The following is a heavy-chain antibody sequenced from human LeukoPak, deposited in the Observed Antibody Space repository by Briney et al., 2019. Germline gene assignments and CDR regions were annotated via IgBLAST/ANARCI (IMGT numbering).Heavy chain of an antibody. J-gene: IGHJ6*03. D-gene: IGHD1-26*01. Sequence: SETLSLTCTVSGGSISSYYWSWIRQPPGKGLEWIGYIYYSGSTNYNPSLKSRVTISVDKSKNQFSLKLRSVPAADTAVYYCARGGGSYYRGFYYYMDVWGKGTTVTVSS. V-gene: IGHV4-59*01. CDR1: GGSISSYY. CDR2: IYYSGST. CDR3: ARGGGSYYRGFYYYMDV.